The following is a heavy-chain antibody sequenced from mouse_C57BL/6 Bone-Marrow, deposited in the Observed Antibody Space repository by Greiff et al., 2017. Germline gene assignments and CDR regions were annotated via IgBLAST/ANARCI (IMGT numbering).Heavy chain of an antibody. CDR3: ARDYCGSSPYYFDY. D-gene: IGHD1-1*01. J-gene: IGHJ2*01. Sequence: EVKLQESGGGLVKPGGSLKLSCAASGFTFSDYGMHWVRQAPEKGLEWVAYISSGSSTIYYADTVKGRFTISRDNAKNTLFLQMTSLRSEDTAMYYCARDYCGSSPYYFDYWGQGTTLTVSS. CDR1: GFTFSDYG. V-gene: IGHV5-17*01. CDR2: ISSGSSTI.